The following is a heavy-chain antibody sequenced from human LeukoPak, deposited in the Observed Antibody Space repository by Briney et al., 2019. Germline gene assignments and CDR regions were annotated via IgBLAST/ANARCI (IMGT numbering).Heavy chain of an antibody. Sequence: SETLSLTCTVSGYSISSGYYWGWIRQPPGKGLEWIGSIYHSGSTYYNPSLKSRVTISVDTSKNQFSLKLSSVTAADTAVFYCARKAYVGTTDFYYYMDVWGKGTTVTISS. CDR3: ARKAYVGTTDFYYYMDV. CDR1: GYSISSGYY. V-gene: IGHV4-38-2*02. J-gene: IGHJ6*03. CDR2: IYHSGST. D-gene: IGHD1-1*01.